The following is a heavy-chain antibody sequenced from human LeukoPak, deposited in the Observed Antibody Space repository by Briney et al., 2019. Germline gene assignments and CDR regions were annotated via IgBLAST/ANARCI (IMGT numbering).Heavy chain of an antibody. CDR3: ARHVKPPSGSGSSLDP. CDR2: IYSGGSV. CDR1: GGSINSNNYI. D-gene: IGHD3-10*01. V-gene: IGHV4-39*01. Sequence: ASETLSLTCTVSGGSINSNNYIGGWIRQPPGKGLEWIGLIYSGGSVYYNPSLKSRVTISVDTSKNQFSLSLISVTAADTAVYYCARHVKPPSGSGSSLDPWGQGTLVTVSS. J-gene: IGHJ5*02.